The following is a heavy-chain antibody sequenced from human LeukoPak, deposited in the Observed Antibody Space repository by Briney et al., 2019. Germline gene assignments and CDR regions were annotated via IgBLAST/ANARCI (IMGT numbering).Heavy chain of an antibody. J-gene: IGHJ4*02. CDR2: IRSKAYGGTT. CDR1: GFTFGDYA. D-gene: IGHD4-17*01. Sequence: GGSLRLSCTASGFTFGDYAMSWFRQAPGKGLEWVSFIRSKAYGGTTEYAASVKGRFTISRDDSKSIAYLQMNSLKTEDTAVYYCTRMSRAVTTGYWGQGTLVTVSS. V-gene: IGHV3-49*03. CDR3: TRMSRAVTTGY.